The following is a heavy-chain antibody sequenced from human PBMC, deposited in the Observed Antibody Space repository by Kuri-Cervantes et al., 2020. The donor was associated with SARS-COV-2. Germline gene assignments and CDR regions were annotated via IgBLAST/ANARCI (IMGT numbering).Heavy chain of an antibody. CDR2: IDWDDDK. D-gene: IGHD4-11*01. CDR3: ARIQAATVIADC. V-gene: IGHV2-70*11. Sequence: SGPTLVKPTQTLTLTCTFSGFSLTTSGMCVAWIRQPPGKALEWLARIDWDDDKYYKTSLKTRLTISKDTSKNQVVLTMTNVDPVDTATYYCARIQAATVIADCWGQGTLVTVSS. CDR1: GFSLTTSGMC. J-gene: IGHJ4*02.